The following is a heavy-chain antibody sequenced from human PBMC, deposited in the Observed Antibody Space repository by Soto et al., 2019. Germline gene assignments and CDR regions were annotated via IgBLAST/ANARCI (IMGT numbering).Heavy chain of an antibody. J-gene: IGHJ5*02. D-gene: IGHD6-13*01. V-gene: IGHV1-69*06. Sequence: ASVKVSCKDSGGTFSSSSISWVRQAPGKGLEWMGGIIPNFGSSNYAPSFQGRVTFTADTSTSAAYMELSGLRSEDTSFYYCAKGFNSSWDVFDLWGQGTLVTVSS. CDR2: IIPNFGSS. CDR1: GGTFSSSS. CDR3: AKGFNSSWDVFDL.